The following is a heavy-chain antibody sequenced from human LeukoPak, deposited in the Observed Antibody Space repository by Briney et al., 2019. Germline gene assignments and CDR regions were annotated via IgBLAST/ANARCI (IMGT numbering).Heavy chain of an antibody. J-gene: IGHJ4*02. CDR2: ISSSGSTM. Sequence: PGGSLRLSCAASGFTFSDYYMSWIRQAPGKGLEWVSYISSSGSTMYYADSVKGRFTISRDNAKNSLYLQMNSLRAEDTAVYYCARSSSSSGATTFDYWGQGTLVTVSS. D-gene: IGHD6-6*01. CDR1: GFTFSDYY. CDR3: ARSSSSSGATTFDY. V-gene: IGHV3-11*01.